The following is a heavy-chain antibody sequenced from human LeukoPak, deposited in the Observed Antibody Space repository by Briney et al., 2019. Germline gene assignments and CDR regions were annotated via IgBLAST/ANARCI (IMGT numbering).Heavy chain of an antibody. CDR3: AREIGSGGYNYVDY. Sequence: SETLSLTCTVSGGSISSSSYYWGWIRQPPGKGLEWIGSIYYSGSTYYNPSLKSRVTISVDTSKNQFSLNLSSVTAADTAVYYCAREIGSGGYNYVDYWGQGTLVTVSS. V-gene: IGHV4-39*07. CDR1: GGSISSSSYY. D-gene: IGHD5-24*01. CDR2: IYYSGST. J-gene: IGHJ4*02.